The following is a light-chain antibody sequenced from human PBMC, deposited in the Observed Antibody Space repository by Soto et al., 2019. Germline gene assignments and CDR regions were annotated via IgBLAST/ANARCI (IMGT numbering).Light chain of an antibody. CDR1: SSDVGGSKY. CDR2: EAT. V-gene: IGLV2-14*01. CDR3: SSYTTNITPVV. J-gene: IGLJ2*01. Sequence: QSALTQPASVSGSPGQSITISCTGTSSDVGGSKYVSWYQQHPGKAPKLMIYEATNRPSGVSNRFSGSKSGNTASLTISGLQAEDEADYYCSSYTTNITPVVFGGGTKVTVL.